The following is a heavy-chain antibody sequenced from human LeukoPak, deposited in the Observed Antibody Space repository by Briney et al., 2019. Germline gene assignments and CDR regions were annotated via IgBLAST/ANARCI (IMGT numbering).Heavy chain of an antibody. Sequence: ASVKVSCKASGYTFHGYYMHWVRQAAGQGLEWMGKIDPDSGATTYAQKFLGRVTMTRDTSITTVYMELSGLRSDDTAVYFCASPSLGHCSSVICYEGDFWGHGTLVTVSS. V-gene: IGHV1-2*02. CDR3: ASPSLGHCSSVICYEGDF. J-gene: IGHJ4*01. CDR1: GYTFHGYY. D-gene: IGHD2-15*01. CDR2: IDPDSGAT.